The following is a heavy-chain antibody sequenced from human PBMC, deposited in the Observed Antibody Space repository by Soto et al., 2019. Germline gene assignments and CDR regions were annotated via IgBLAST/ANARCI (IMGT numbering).Heavy chain of an antibody. CDR2: INHSGRT. J-gene: IGHJ4*02. Sequence: QVQLQQGGAGLLKPSETLSLTCGVYAGSFSGYYCSWILQPPGKVLEWIGEINHSGRTNYNPSLTSRVTIAIDAPPAGSSVRLSALNAAATAAYYCARTKCESTSCRQSCDYCGQGTAVAVS. CDR3: ARTKCESTSCRQSCDY. CDR1: AGSFSGYY. D-gene: IGHD2-2*01. V-gene: IGHV4-34*01.